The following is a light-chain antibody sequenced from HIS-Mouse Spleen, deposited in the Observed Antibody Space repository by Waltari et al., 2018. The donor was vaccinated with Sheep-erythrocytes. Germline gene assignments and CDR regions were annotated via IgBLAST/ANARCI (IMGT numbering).Light chain of an antibody. CDR3: QQRSNWLT. V-gene: IGKV3-11*01. Sequence: DIVLTQSPATLSLSPGERATLPCRASQSVSSYLAWYQQKPGQAPRLHIYDASNRATGIPARFSGSGSGTDFTLTISSLEPEDFAVYYCQQRSNWLTFGGGTKVEIK. CDR1: QSVSSY. CDR2: DAS. J-gene: IGKJ4*01.